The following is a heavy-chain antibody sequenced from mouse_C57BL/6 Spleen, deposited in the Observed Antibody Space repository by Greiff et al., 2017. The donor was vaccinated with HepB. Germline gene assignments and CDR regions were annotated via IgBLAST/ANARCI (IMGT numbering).Heavy chain of an antibody. J-gene: IGHJ4*01. CDR2: INPGSGGT. D-gene: IGHD4-1*01. Sequence: QVQLQQSGAELVRPGPSVKVSCKASGYAFTNYLIEWVKQRPGQGLEWIGVINPGSGGTNYNEKFKGKATLTADKSSSTAYMQLSSLTSEDSAVYFCARGGTGSMDYWGQGTSVTVSS. V-gene: IGHV1-54*01. CDR3: ARGGTGSMDY. CDR1: GYAFTNYL.